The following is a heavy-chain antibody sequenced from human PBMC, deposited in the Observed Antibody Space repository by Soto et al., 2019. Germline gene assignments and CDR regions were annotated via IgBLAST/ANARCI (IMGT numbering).Heavy chain of an antibody. Sequence: GASVKVSCKASGYTFTSYGISWVRQAPGQGLEWMGWISAYNGNTNYAQKLQGRVTMTEDTSTDTAYMELSSLRSEDTAVYYCATEGLAIFGVVMKKYFDYWGQGTLVTVSS. V-gene: IGHV1-18*01. D-gene: IGHD3-3*01. CDR3: ATEGLAIFGVVMKKYFDY. CDR2: ISAYNGNT. J-gene: IGHJ4*02. CDR1: GYTFTSYG.